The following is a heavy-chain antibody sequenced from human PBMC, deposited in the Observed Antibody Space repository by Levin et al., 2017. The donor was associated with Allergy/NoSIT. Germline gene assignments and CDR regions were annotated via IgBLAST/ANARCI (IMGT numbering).Heavy chain of an antibody. Sequence: SETLSLTCTVSGGSISSSSYYWGWIRQPPGTGLEWIGSIYYSGSTYYNPSLKSRVTISVDTSKNQFSLKLSSVTAADTAVYYCARHLANYYYYGMDVWGQGTTVTVSS. CDR3: ARHLANYYYYGMDV. J-gene: IGHJ6*02. V-gene: IGHV4-39*01. CDR1: GGSISSSSYY. CDR2: IYYSGST.